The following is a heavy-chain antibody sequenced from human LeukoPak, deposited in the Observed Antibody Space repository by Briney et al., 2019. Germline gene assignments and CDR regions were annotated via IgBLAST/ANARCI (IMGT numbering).Heavy chain of an antibody. CDR3: AKNGGPHGMDV. V-gene: IGHV3-30-3*02. CDR1: GFTFSSFA. J-gene: IGHJ6*02. D-gene: IGHD3-16*01. CDR2: ISYDGNNK. Sequence: GGSLRLSCAASGFTFSSFAMHWVRQAPGKGLEWVAVISYDGNNKYYADSVKGRFTISGDNAKNSLHLQMNSLRVEDTAVYYCAKNGGPHGMDVWGQGTTVTVSS.